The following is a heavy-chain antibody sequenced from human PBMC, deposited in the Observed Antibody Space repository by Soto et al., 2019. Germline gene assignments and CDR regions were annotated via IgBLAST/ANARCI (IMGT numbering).Heavy chain of an antibody. V-gene: IGHV1-2*02. D-gene: IGHD3-3*01. Sequence: QLHLVQSGAVVKKPGASVTVSCSASGYPVTAYYMHCVRQAPGRGLEWMGGINPATGAAKYTQTFRGRVTMTRDTSTSTVFMELSGLTSEDTAVFYCARGGGVGVAGSAAFDMWGQGTLVTVSS. CDR3: ARGGGVGVAGSAAFDM. CDR2: INPATGAA. J-gene: IGHJ3*02. CDR1: GYPVTAYY.